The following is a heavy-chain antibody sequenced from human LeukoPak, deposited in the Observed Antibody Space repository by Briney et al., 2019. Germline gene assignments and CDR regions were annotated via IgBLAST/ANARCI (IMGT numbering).Heavy chain of an antibody. V-gene: IGHV4-59*08. CDR3: ARASVSVLGYYYMDV. CDR2: IYYTGST. J-gene: IGHJ6*03. Sequence: PSETLSLTCTVSGGSISSYYWSWIRQPPGKGLEWIGCIYYTGSTNYNPSLKSRVTMSVDTSKNQFSLKLSSVTAADTAVYYCARASVSVLGYYYMDVWGKGATVTVSS. CDR1: GGSISSYY. D-gene: IGHD2-8*01.